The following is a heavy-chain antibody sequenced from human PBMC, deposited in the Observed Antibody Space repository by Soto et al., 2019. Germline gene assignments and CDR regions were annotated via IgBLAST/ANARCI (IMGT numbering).Heavy chain of an antibody. CDR2: VDPEDGET. CDR1: GYTLTELS. V-gene: IGHV1-24*01. Sequence: TVKVSCKVSGYTLTELSMHWVRPARGKGLEWMGGVDPEDGETIYAQKFQGRVTMTEDTSTDTAYMELSSLRSEDTAVYYCAPSVGATGRFDDWGQGTLVTGSS. CDR3: APSVGATGRFDD. D-gene: IGHD1-26*01. J-gene: IGHJ4*02.